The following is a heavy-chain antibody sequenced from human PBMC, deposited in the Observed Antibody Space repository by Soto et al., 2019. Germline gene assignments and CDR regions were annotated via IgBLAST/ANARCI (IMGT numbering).Heavy chain of an antibody. Sequence: GASVKVSCKTSGYTFTSFDINWVRQATGQGLEWMGWMNPTSVKTGYAQMFQGRVTMTRNTSISTAYLELSSLRSEDTDVYYCASGPPQYCSGGRCYSFLSFDYWGQGTLVTVSS. D-gene: IGHD2-15*01. CDR2: MNPTSVKT. V-gene: IGHV1-8*01. J-gene: IGHJ4*02. CDR3: ASGPPQYCSGGRCYSFLSFDY. CDR1: GYTFTSFD.